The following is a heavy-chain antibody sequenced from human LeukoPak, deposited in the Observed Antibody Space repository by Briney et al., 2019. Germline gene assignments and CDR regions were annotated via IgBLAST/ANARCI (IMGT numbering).Heavy chain of an antibody. CDR1: GGPISSYY. CDR3: ARLYSSGWYTGVGWFDP. V-gene: IGHV4-59*01. Sequence: SETLSLTCTVSGGPISSYYWSWIRQPPGKGLEWIGYIYYSGSTNYNPSLKSRVTISVDTSKNQFSLKLSSVTAADTAVYYCARLYSSGWYTGVGWFDPWGQGTLATVSS. D-gene: IGHD6-19*01. J-gene: IGHJ5*02. CDR2: IYYSGST.